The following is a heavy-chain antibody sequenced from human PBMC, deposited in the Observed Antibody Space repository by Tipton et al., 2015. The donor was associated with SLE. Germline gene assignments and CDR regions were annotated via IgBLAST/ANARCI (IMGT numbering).Heavy chain of an antibody. CDR3: ANGYSSGWYHFDY. CDR1: GFPFSGYG. Sequence: SLRLSCAASGFPFSGYGMHWVRQAPGKGLEWLAVMSYDGSNEYYGDSVKGRFTISRDNSKKTLYLQMNSLKTEDTAVYYCANGYSSGWYHFDYWGQGTLVTVSS. CDR2: MSYDGSNE. V-gene: IGHV3-30*04. J-gene: IGHJ4*02. D-gene: IGHD6-19*01.